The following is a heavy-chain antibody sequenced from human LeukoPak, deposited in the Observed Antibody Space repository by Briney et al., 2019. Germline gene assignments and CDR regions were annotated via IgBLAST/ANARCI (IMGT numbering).Heavy chain of an antibody. V-gene: IGHV3-30*04. D-gene: IGHD2-21*01. J-gene: IGHJ4*02. CDR1: GFTFSSYV. CDR3: AKAPVTSCRGAYCYPFDS. CDR2: ISYDGSNE. Sequence: GGSLRLSCAASGFTFSSYVMHWVRQAPGKGLEWVAIISYDGSNEYYADSAKGRFTISRDNSKNTLYLHMKSLRAEDAAVYYCAKAPVTSCRGAYCYPFDSWGQGTVVIVSS.